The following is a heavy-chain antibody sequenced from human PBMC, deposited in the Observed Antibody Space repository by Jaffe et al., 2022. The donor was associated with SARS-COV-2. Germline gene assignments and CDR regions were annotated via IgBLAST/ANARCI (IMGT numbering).Heavy chain of an antibody. J-gene: IGHJ3*02. Sequence: QVQLVESGGGVVQPGRSLRLSCAASGFTFSSYAMHWVRQAPGKGLEWVAVISYDGSNKYYADSVKGRFTISRDNSKNTLYLQMNSLRAEDTAVYYCAREGLNDAFDIWGQGTMVTVSS. CDR2: ISYDGSNK. V-gene: IGHV3-30-3*01. CDR1: GFTFSSYA. CDR3: AREGLNDAFDI.